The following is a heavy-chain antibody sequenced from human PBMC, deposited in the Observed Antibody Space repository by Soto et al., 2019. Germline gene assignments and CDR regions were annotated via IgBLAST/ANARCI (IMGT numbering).Heavy chain of an antibody. CDR1: GGTFSSYA. CDR3: ARDRGDGYNRFDAFDI. D-gene: IGHD3-10*01. J-gene: IGHJ3*02. Sequence: SVKVSCKASGGTFSSYAISWVRQAPGQGLEWMGGIIPIFGTANYAQKFQGRVTITADESTSTAYMELSSLRSEDTAVYYCARDRGDGYNRFDAFDIWGQGXMVTASS. V-gene: IGHV1-69*13. CDR2: IIPIFGTA.